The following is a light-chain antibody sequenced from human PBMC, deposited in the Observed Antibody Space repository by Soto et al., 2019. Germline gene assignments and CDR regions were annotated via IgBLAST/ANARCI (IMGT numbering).Light chain of an antibody. CDR3: LPSYNGPYV. CDR2: DTT. CDR1: TGAVTNGHY. V-gene: IGLV7-46*01. J-gene: IGLJ1*01. Sequence: QPGESQVPSLTVSPGSTFTLTCGSSTGAVTNGHYPYWFQQKPGQAPRTLIYDTTNRHSWTPARFSGSLLGGKAALTLSGAQPEDEAAYYCLPSYNGPYVFGTGTKVTVL.